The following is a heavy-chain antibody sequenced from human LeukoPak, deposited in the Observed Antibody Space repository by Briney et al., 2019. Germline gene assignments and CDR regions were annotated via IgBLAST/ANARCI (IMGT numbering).Heavy chain of an antibody. CDR3: ARSALYYDFWSGYYTEY. J-gene: IGHJ4*02. V-gene: IGHV3-33*08. D-gene: IGHD3-3*01. CDR2: IWYDGSNK. CDR1: GFTFSSYG. Sequence: PGGSLRLSCAASGFTFSSYGMHWVRQAPGKGLEWVAVIWYDGSNKYYADSVKGRFTISRDNSKNTLYLQMNSLRAEDTAVYYCARSALYYDFWSGYYTEYWGQGTLVTVSS.